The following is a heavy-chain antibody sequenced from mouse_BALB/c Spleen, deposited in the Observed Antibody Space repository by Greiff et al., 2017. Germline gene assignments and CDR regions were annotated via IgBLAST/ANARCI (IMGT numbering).Heavy chain of an antibody. V-gene: IGHV5-17*02. D-gene: IGHD2-14*01. Sequence: EVKLVESGGGLVQPGGSRKLSCAASGFTFSSFGMHWVRQAPEKGLEWVAYISSGSSTIYYIDTVKGRFTFSRDNPKNTLFLQMTSLRSEDTAMYYCARSHRYDGLDYWGQGTTLTVSS. CDR1: GFTFSSFG. J-gene: IGHJ2*01. CDR2: ISSGSSTI. CDR3: ARSHRYDGLDY.